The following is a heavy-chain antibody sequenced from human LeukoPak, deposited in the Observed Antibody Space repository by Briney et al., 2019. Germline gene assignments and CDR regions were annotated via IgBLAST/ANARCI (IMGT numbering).Heavy chain of an antibody. CDR3: ARASVTYYYYYYMDV. J-gene: IGHJ6*03. V-gene: IGHV4-59*01. CDR2: IHYSGST. Sequence: RPSETLSLTCTVSGGSITNYYWTWIRQPPGKGLEWIGYIHYSGSTNYNPSLKSRVTISIDTSKNHFSLKLSSVTAADTAVYYSARASVTYYYYYYMDVWGKGTTVPVSS. D-gene: IGHD4-11*01. CDR1: GGSITNYY.